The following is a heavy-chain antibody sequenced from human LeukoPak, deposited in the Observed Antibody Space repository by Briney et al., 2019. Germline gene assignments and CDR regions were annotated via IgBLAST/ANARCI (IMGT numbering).Heavy chain of an antibody. CDR2: ISRHSGAST. D-gene: IGHD2-2*01. V-gene: IGHV3-23*01. Sequence: GGSLRLSCAASGFTFSSYDMYWVRQAPGMGLECVASISRHSGASTYYAASVKGRFTISRDNSRSTLYLQMNSLRAEDTAVYYCASLGYCSSTSCPKIRYFDYWGQGALVTVSS. CDR3: ASLGYCSSTSCPKIRYFDY. J-gene: IGHJ4*02. CDR1: GFTFSSYD.